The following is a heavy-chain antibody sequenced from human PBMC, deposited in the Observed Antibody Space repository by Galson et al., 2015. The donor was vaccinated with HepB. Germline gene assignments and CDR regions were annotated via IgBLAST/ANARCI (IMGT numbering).Heavy chain of an antibody. CDR1: GYTFTSYA. J-gene: IGHJ4*02. D-gene: IGHD5-18*01. CDR2: IIPIFGTA. Sequence: SVKVSCKASGYTFTSYAMNWVRQAPGQGLEWMGGIIPIFGTANYAQKFQGRVTITADESTSTAYMELSSLRSEDTAVYYCAREGGTAMVLRPEYFDYWGQGTLVTVSS. V-gene: IGHV1-69*13. CDR3: AREGGTAMVLRPEYFDY.